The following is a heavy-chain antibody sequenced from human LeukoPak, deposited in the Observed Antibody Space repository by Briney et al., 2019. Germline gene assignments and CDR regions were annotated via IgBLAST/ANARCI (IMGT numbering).Heavy chain of an antibody. CDR1: GYTFTGYG. CDR3: ARNSLGYCSGGNCYDYYMDV. D-gene: IGHD2-15*01. V-gene: IGHV1-18*01. CDR2: ISAYNGNT. Sequence: GASVKVSCXASGYTFTGYGISWVRQAPGQGVEWMGWISAYNGNTNYAQKLHGRVTMTTDTSTSTAYMELRSLRSDDTAVYYCARNSLGYCSGGNCYDYYMDVWGKGTTVTVSS. J-gene: IGHJ6*03.